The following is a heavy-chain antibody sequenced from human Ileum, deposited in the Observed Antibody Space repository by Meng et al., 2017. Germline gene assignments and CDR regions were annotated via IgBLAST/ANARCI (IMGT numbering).Heavy chain of an antibody. Sequence: QERVQGPVPGLVQPSGCLALSCVFGVDSISRRYWWSWVRQPPGKGLGLIGEISQESWSTNYNPSLKSRVTISLDKSKNQFSLNLNSVTAADTAGYYCVRNEGYSLGDWGQGTLVTVSS. J-gene: IGHJ4*02. CDR3: VRNEGYSLGD. CDR1: VDSISRRYW. D-gene: IGHD2-21*01. CDR2: ISQESWST. V-gene: IGHV4-4*02.